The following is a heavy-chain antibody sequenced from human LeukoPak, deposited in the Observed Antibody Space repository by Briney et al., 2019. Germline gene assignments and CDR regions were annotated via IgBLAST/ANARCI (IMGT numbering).Heavy chain of an antibody. CDR2: ISGSGGST. CDR1: VFTFSSYA. D-gene: IGHD2-15*01. J-gene: IGHJ4*02. Sequence: GGSLRLSCAASVFTFSSYAMSWVRQAPGEGLEWVSAISGSGGSTYYADSVKGRFTISRDNSKNTLYLQMNSLRAEDTAVYYCAKHPVVAATVDYWGQGTLVTVSS. V-gene: IGHV3-23*01. CDR3: AKHPVVAATVDY.